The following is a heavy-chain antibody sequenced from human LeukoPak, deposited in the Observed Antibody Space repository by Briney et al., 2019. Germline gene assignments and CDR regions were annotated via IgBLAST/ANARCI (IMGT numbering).Heavy chain of an antibody. CDR1: GFTLSSYW. D-gene: IGHD4-23*01. CDR2: INSDGSST. J-gene: IGHJ4*02. CDR3: ARGGNWLLDY. V-gene: IGHV3-74*01. Sequence: TGGSLRLSCAASGFTLSSYWMHWVRQAPRKGLVWVSRINSDGSSTSYADSVKGRFTITRDNAKNTLYLQMNSLRAEDTAVYYCARGGNWLLDYWGQGTLVTVSS.